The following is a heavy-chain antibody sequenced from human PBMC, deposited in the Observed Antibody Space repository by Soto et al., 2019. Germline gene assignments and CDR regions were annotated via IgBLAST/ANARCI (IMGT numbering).Heavy chain of an antibody. CDR3: SGGGTPHTAYFALY. CDR1: GFPFYDFG. D-gene: IGHD3-16*01. Sequence: GGSLRLPCTVSGFPFYDFGLIWVRQDTGTGLEWLGLIRNQSYHEATERAAAASGRFTISGDTCNGIVYLQMHNVNIEDSAVDFSSGGGTPHTAYFALYWGQGSPVTVS. J-gene: IGHJ4*02. CDR2: IRNQSYHEAT. V-gene: IGHV3-49*04.